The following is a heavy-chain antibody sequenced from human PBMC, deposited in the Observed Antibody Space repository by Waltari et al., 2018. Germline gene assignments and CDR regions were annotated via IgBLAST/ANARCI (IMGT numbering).Heavy chain of an antibody. J-gene: IGHJ4*02. CDR3: AGDSSGYYAFDF. CDR2: ITGGGGAT. Sequence: EVQLLESGGDLVQPGGSLRLSCSGSGFTFRTFAMGWVRQPPGKGLEWVSTITGGGGATYYSDSVKGRFTTSRDNSKNTLYLQMNTLRPEDTAIYFCAGDSSGYYAFDFWGRGTLVAVS. CDR1: GFTFRTFA. V-gene: IGHV3-23*01. D-gene: IGHD6-19*01.